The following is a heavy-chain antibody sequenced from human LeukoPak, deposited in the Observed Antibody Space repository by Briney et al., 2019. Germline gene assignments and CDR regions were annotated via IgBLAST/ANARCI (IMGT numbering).Heavy chain of an antibody. CDR2: IYYSGST. CDR1: CGSISSYY. V-gene: IGHV4-59*08. D-gene: IGHD6-13*01. J-gene: IGHJ4*02. CDR3: ARQNYSSSLFDY. Sequence: SETLSLTCTVSCGSISSYYWSWIRQFPGKGLEWIGYIYYSGSTSYNPSLKSRVSISADMSKNQFSLKLSSVTAADTAVYYCARQNYSSSLFDYWGQGTLVTVSS.